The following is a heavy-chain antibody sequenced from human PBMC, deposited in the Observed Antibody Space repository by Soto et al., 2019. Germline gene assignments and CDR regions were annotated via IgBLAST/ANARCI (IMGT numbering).Heavy chain of an antibody. CDR1: GYTFTSYA. V-gene: IGHV1-3*01. CDR2: INAGNGNT. D-gene: IGHD2-15*01. CDR3: ARWASIVVVVAAQGQSAFDI. Sequence: ASVKVSCKASGYTFTSYAMHWVRQAPGQRLEWMGWINAGNGNTKYSQKFQGRVTITRDTSASTAYMELSSLRSEDTAVYYCARWASIVVVVAAQGQSAFDIWGQGTMVTVSS. J-gene: IGHJ3*02.